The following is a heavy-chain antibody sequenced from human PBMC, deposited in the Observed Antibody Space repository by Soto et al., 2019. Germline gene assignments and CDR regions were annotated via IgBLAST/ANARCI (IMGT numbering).Heavy chain of an antibody. Sequence: PGGSLRLSCAASGFRFTNHGMHWVRQAPGKGLEWVAVIWSDGNKRYYADSVKGRFTISRDNAKNSLYLQMNSLRAEDTAVYYCARDQLYYNDISGRPLNAFDVWGQGTMVTVSS. CDR3: ARDQLYYNDISGRPLNAFDV. D-gene: IGHD3-22*01. CDR2: IWSDGNKR. J-gene: IGHJ3*01. CDR1: GFRFTNHG. V-gene: IGHV3-33*01.